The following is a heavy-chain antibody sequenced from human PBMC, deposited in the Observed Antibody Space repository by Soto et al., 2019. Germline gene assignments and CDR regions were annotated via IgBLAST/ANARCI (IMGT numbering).Heavy chain of an antibody. V-gene: IGHV4-61*01. CDR3: ARSGWLRSPYYYYYGMDV. CDR1: GGSVSSGSYF. J-gene: IGHJ6*02. CDR2: IYYSGST. D-gene: IGHD5-12*01. Sequence: SETLSLTCTVSGGSVSSGSYFWSWIRQPPGKGLEWIGYIYYSGSTNYNPSLKSRVTISVDTSKNQFSLKLSSVTAADTAVYYCARSGWLRSPYYYYYGMDVWGQGTTVTVSS.